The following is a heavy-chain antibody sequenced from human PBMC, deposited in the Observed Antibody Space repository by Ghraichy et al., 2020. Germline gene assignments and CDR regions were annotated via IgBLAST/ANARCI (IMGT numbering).Heavy chain of an antibody. Sequence: PETLSLTCTVSGDSVTKTTLHWAWIRQPPGKGLEWIGTIYYTGNTYYNSSLTSRVTISIDTSKNQFSLRVTSVTAADTAVYYCVSLHSGYAWDFNFWGQGVLVAVSS. CDR1: GDSVTKTTLH. CDR3: VSLHSGYAWDFNF. D-gene: IGHD5-12*01. CDR2: IYYTGNT. J-gene: IGHJ4*02. V-gene: IGHV4-39*01.